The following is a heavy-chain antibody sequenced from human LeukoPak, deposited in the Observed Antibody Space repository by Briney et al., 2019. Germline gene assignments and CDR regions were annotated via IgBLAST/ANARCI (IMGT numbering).Heavy chain of an antibody. CDR3: AKDHDFWSGYSDY. V-gene: IGHV3-23*01. D-gene: IGHD3-3*01. Sequence: GGSLRLSCAVSGFTFSSYAMNWVRQAPGKGLEWVSIIYGNGATTDYADSVKGRFTISRDDSKNTLYLQMNSLRAEDTAVYYCAKDHDFWSGYSDYWGQGTLVTVSS. CDR2: IYGNGATT. CDR1: GFTFSSYA. J-gene: IGHJ4*02.